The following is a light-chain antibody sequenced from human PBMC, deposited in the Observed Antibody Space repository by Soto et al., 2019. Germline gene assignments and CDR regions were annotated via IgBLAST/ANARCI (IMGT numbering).Light chain of an antibody. Sequence: QSVLTQPASVSGSAGQSIAISCTGSSSDVGIYNYVSWYQQYPGKVPKLIIYEVTSRPSGVSIRFSGSKSGNTASLTISGLQPEDEADFYCSSYTTSSTRVFGTGTKVTVL. V-gene: IGLV2-14*01. CDR3: SSYTTSSTRV. J-gene: IGLJ1*01. CDR1: SSDVGIYNY. CDR2: EVT.